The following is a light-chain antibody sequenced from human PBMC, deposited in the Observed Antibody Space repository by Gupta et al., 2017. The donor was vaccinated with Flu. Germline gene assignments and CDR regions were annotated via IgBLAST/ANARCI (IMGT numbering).Light chain of an antibody. J-gene: IGKJ4*01. CDR3: QQYNNWPPLT. Sequence: EIVMTQSPATLSVSPGDRASLSCRASQSINSDLAWYQQKPGQAPRLLIYGASTRATGVPARFSGSGYGTQFTLTISSRQSEDFAVYYCQQYNNWPPLTFGGGTKVEIK. CDR1: QSINSD. CDR2: GAS. V-gene: IGKV3-15*01.